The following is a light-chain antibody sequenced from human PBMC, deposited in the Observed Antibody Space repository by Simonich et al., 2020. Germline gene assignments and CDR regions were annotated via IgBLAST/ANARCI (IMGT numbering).Light chain of an antibody. CDR2: GAS. CDR1: QSVSSSY. CDR3: QQDYNLPPGIT. Sequence: EIVMTQSPATLSLSPGERATLSCRASQSVSSSYLSWYQQQPGQAPRLLIYGASTRATGIPARFSGSGSGTDFTLTISSLQPEDFAVYYCQQDYNLPPGITFGPGTKVDIK. J-gene: IGKJ3*01. V-gene: IGKV3D-7*01.